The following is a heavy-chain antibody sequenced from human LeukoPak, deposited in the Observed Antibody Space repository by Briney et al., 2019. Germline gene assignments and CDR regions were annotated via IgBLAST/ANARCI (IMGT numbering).Heavy chain of an antibody. CDR1: GGSISSYY. Sequence: PSETLSLTCTLSGGSISSYYWSWIRQPPGKGLEWIGYIYYSGSTNYNPSLKSRVTISLDTSRNQFSLKLNSVTAADTAVYYCAKSNGYGLIDIWGQGTMATVSS. CDR3: AKSNGYGLIDI. V-gene: IGHV4-59*12. D-gene: IGHD3-22*01. J-gene: IGHJ3*02. CDR2: IYYSGST.